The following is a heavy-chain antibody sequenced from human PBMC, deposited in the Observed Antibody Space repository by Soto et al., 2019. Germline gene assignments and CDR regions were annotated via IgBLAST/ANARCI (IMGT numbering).Heavy chain of an antibody. CDR2: ISGSGGST. Sequence: EVQLLESGGGLVQPGGSLRLSCAASGFTFSSYAMSWVRQAPGKGLEWVSAISGSGGSTYYADSVKGRFTISRDNSKNTLYLQRNSLRAEDTAVYYCAKSVVGATSQGNYYYYGMDVWGQGTTVTVSS. J-gene: IGHJ6*02. V-gene: IGHV3-23*01. D-gene: IGHD1-26*01. CDR3: AKSVVGATSQGNYYYYGMDV. CDR1: GFTFSSYA.